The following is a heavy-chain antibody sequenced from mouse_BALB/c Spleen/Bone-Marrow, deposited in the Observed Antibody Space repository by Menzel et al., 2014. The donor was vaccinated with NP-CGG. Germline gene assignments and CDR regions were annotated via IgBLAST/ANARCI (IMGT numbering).Heavy chain of an antibody. CDR1: GFTFNTFA. V-gene: IGHV10-1*02. CDR3: VRGIYYYGSNYKNSALDY. D-gene: IGHD1-1*01. CDR2: IRSKSNNFAT. J-gene: IGHJ4*01. Sequence: DVKLVESGGGLVQPKGLLKLSCAASGFTFNTFAMNWVRQAPGKGLEWVARIRSKSNNFATYYADSVKDRFTISRDDSQSMLYLQMNNLKTEDTAMYYCVRGIYYYGSNYKNSALDYWGQGTSVTVSS.